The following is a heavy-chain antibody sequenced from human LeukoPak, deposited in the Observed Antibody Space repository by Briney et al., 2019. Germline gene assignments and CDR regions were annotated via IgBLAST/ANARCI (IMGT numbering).Heavy chain of an antibody. V-gene: IGHV3-48*01. D-gene: IGHD3-3*01. J-gene: IGHJ4*02. Sequence: GGSLRLSCAASGFTFSSYSMNWVRQAPGKGLEWVSYVSSSSSTIYYADSVKGRFTISRDNAKNSLYLQMNSLRAEDTAVYYCAIEYFGVVTYIDYWGQGTLVTVSS. CDR1: GFTFSSYS. CDR3: AIEYFGVVTYIDY. CDR2: VSSSSSTI.